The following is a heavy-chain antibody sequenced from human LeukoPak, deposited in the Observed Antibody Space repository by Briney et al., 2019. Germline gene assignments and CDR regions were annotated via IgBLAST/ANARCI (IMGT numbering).Heavy chain of an antibody. CDR1: GFTFSSYG. CDR3: AKDHEVGATPFDY. J-gene: IGHJ4*02. D-gene: IGHD1-26*01. Sequence: GGSLRLSCAASGFTFSSYGMHWVRQAPGKGLEWVAFIRYDGSNKYYADSVKGRFTISRDNSKNTLYLQMNSLRAEDTAVYYCAKDHEVGATPFDYWGQGTLVTVSS. V-gene: IGHV3-30*02. CDR2: IRYDGSNK.